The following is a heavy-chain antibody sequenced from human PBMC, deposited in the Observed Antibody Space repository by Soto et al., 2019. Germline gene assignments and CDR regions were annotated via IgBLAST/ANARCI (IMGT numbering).Heavy chain of an antibody. D-gene: IGHD2-15*01. CDR1: GGSVSSGSYH. J-gene: IGHJ4*02. Sequence: PSETLSLTWTVSGGSVSSGSYHWSWIRQPPGKGLEWIGYIYYSGSTNYNPSLKSRVTISVDTSKNQFSLKLSSVTAADTAVYYCAREGRYCSGGSCLTPIDYWGQGTLVTVSS. CDR3: AREGRYCSGGSCLTPIDY. CDR2: IYYSGST. V-gene: IGHV4-61*01.